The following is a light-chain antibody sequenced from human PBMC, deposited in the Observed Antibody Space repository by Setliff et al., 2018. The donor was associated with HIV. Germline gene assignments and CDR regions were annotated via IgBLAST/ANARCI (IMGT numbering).Light chain of an antibody. CDR2: DVN. CDR3: SSYTSSNTLYV. J-gene: IGLJ1*01. Sequence: QSALAQPASVSGSPGQSITISCTGTSSDVGGYTYVSWYQHHPGKAPKLMIYDVNKRPSGISNRFSGFKSGNTASLTISGLQAKDEADYYCSSYTSSNTLYVFGTGTKVTVL. CDR1: SSDVGGYTY. V-gene: IGLV2-14*03.